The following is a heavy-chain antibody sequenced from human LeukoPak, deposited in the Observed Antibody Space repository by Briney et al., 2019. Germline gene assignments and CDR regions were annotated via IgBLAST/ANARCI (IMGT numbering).Heavy chain of an antibody. CDR3: ARHVRWLQLTLYFDI. D-gene: IGHD5-24*01. V-gene: IGHV4-39*01. J-gene: IGHJ2*01. Sequence: SGTLSLTCTVSGGFIDTPSYHWGWIRQSPGKGLEWIGSIYYTGSTSSNPSLNSRVTMSVDTSKKQFSLKLNSMTAADTAVYYCARHVRWLQLTLYFDIWGRGTLVTVSS. CDR1: GGFIDTPSYH. CDR2: IYYTGST.